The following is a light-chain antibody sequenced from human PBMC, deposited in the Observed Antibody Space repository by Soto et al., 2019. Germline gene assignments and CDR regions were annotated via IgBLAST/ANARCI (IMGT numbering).Light chain of an antibody. J-gene: IGLJ1*01. CDR2: AVN. Sequence: QSVLTQPPSASGSPGQSVTISCTGTSSDVGGYKYVSWYQQHPGKAPKLMIYAVNKRPSGVPDRFSGSKSDNTASLTVSGLQAEDEADYYCISYAGSNNDVFGTGTQLTVL. CDR3: ISYAGSNNDV. CDR1: SSDVGGYKY. V-gene: IGLV2-8*01.